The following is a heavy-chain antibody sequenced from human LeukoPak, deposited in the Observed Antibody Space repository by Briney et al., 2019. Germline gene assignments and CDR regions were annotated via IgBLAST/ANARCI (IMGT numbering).Heavy chain of an antibody. CDR2: INHSGST. D-gene: IGHD3-22*01. Sequence: SETLSLTCAVYGGSFCGYYWSWLRQPPGKGLEWGGEINHSGSTNYNPSLKSRVTISVDTSKNPFSLKLSSVTAADTAVYYCARGPQRAYYYDSSGFDIWGQGTMVTVSS. CDR3: ARGPQRAYYYDSSGFDI. V-gene: IGHV4-34*01. J-gene: IGHJ3*02. CDR1: GGSFCGYY.